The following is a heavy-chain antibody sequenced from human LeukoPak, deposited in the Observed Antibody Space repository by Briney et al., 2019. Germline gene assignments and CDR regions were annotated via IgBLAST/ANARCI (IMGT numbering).Heavy chain of an antibody. Sequence: GGSLRLSCATSGFTFSDHYMDWVRQVPGKGLEWVSGINWNGETTGYVDSVKGRFTISRDNAKNSLYLQMNSLRAEGTALYYCATHSYYYGSGSYPHYLDYWGQGTLVTVSS. V-gene: IGHV3-20*04. CDR1: GFTFSDHY. J-gene: IGHJ4*02. CDR3: ATHSYYYGSGSYPHYLDY. CDR2: INWNGETT. D-gene: IGHD3-10*01.